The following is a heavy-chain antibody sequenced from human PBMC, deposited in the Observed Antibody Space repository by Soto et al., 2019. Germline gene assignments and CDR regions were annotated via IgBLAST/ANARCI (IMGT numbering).Heavy chain of an antibody. D-gene: IGHD2-8*01. CDR2: IYPGDSET. J-gene: IGHJ4*02. V-gene: IGHV5-51*01. Sequence: GESLKISCKGSGYSFTNNWIGWVRQMPGKGLEWMGIIYPGDSETRYSPSFQGQVIISADKSTSTAHLQWSSLKVSDTAMYYCARFPPHGPPDYWGLGTLVTVSS. CDR3: ARFPPHGPPDY. CDR1: GYSFTNNW.